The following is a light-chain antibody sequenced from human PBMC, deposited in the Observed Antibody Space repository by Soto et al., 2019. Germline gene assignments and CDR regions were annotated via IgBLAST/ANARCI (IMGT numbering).Light chain of an antibody. J-gene: IGKJ5*01. V-gene: IGKV3-15*01. CDR2: GAS. CDR3: QQYDNWPIT. CDR1: QSVSSN. Sequence: EKVMTQSPATLSVSPGERATLSCRASQSVSSNLAWYQQKPGQAPRLLIYGASNRATDIPGRFSGSGSGTEFTLTISSLQSEDFAVYYCQQYDNWPITFGQGTRLETK.